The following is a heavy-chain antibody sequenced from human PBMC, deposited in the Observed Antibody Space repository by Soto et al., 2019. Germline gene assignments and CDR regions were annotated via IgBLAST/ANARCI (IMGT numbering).Heavy chain of an antibody. CDR3: ATASWRYYDSSGYNY. V-gene: IGHV1-24*01. J-gene: IGHJ4*02. Sequence: RASVKVSCKVSGYTLTELSMHWVRQAPGKGLEWMGGFDPEDGETIYAQKFQGRVTMTEDTSTDTAYMELSSLRSEDTAVYYCATASWRYYDSSGYNYWGQGTLVTVSS. D-gene: IGHD3-22*01. CDR2: FDPEDGET. CDR1: GYTLTELS.